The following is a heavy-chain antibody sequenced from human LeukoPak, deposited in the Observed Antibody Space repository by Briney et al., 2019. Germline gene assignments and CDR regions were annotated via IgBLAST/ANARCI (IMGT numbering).Heavy chain of an antibody. D-gene: IGHD6-19*01. CDR1: GFTFSNYN. CDR2: ISSSSSYI. V-gene: IGHV3-21*01. Sequence: SGGSLRLSCAASGFTFSNYNMNWVRQAPGKGLEWVSSISSSSSYIYYADSVKGRFTISRDNAKNSLYLQMNSLRAEDTAVYYCARAGRTGIAVAVDAFDIWGQGTMVTVSS. J-gene: IGHJ3*02. CDR3: ARAGRTGIAVAVDAFDI.